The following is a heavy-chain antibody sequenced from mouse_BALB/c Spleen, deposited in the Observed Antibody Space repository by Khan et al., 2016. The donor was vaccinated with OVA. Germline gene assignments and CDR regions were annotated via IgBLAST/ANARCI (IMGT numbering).Heavy chain of an antibody. V-gene: IGHV9-3-1*01. CDR3: VRFHGGY. CDR1: GYTFTNYV. CDR2: INTYTGES. J-gene: IGHJ2*01. Sequence: QIQLVQSGPELKKPGETVKISCKASGYTFTNYVMNWVKQSPGKGLKWMGWINTYTGESTYADDFKGRFAFSLETSASTAYLQINSLKNEDTATDFGVRFHGGYWGQGTTLTVSS. D-gene: IGHD2-14*01.